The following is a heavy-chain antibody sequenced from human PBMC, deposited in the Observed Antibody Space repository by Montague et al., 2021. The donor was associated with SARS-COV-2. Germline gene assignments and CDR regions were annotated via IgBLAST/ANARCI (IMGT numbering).Heavy chain of an antibody. Sequence: SLSLSWSASGFIFSNYWWHWVRQVPGKGLVWVSRIKTDGSYTTYADSVKGRFTISRDNVKNTVYLQMNSLRVEDTGVYYCARAPHCAGGTCYSFDYYGMDVWGRGSTVTVSS. CDR1: GFIFSNYW. D-gene: IGHD2-15*01. CDR2: IKTDGSYT. CDR3: ARAPHCAGGTCYSFDYYGMDV. J-gene: IGHJ6*02. V-gene: IGHV3-74*01.